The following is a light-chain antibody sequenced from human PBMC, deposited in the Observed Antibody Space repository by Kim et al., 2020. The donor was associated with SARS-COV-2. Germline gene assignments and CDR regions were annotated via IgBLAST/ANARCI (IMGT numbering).Light chain of an antibody. CDR1: SLRKYY. V-gene: IGLV3-19*01. CDR3: SSRDSSGEHLL. Sequence: ALGRTVRITCQGDSLRKYYASWYQQKPGQAPMVVIYDKKTRPSGIPDRFAGSSSGNTASLTIAEARAEDEGDFYCSSRDSSGEHLLFGTGTKVTVL. CDR2: DKK. J-gene: IGLJ1*01.